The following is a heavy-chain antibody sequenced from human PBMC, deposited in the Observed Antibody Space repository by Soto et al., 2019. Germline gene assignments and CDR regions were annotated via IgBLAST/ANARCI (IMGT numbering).Heavy chain of an antibody. D-gene: IGHD3-10*01. V-gene: IGHV4-34*01. Sequence: LSLTCAVYGGSFSGYYWSWIRQPPGKGLEWTGEINHSGSTNYNPSLKSRVTISLDTSKNQFSLKLSSVTAADTAVYYCASTYGTEGNWFDPWGQGTLVTVSS. CDR1: GGSFSGYY. CDR2: INHSGST. CDR3: ASTYGTEGNWFDP. J-gene: IGHJ5*02.